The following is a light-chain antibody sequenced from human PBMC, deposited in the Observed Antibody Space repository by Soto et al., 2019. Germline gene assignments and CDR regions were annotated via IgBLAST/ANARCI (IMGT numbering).Light chain of an antibody. Sequence: SVSTQSPVPLFLSPGERATLSXRASHSVTTSYLAWYQQEPGXAPRLXXYGXSSSATGIPDRLSGSGSGTDFTLPISRLEPDYCSGYDCQQYGRSPRTFGQGTKVDIK. V-gene: IGKV3-20*01. CDR1: HSVTTSY. CDR2: GXS. CDR3: QQYGRSPRT. J-gene: IGKJ1*01.